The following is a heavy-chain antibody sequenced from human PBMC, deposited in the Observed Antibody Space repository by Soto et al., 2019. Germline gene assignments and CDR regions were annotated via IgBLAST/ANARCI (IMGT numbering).Heavy chain of an antibody. CDR3: ARDSEDIVIVPAALWSYDAFDI. CDR2: ISAYNGNT. V-gene: IGHV1-18*01. Sequence: GASVKVSCKASGYTFTSYGISWVRQAPGQGLEWMGWISAYNGNTNYAQKLQGRLTMTTDTPTSTAYMELRSLRSDDTAVYYCARDSEDIVIVPAALWSYDAFDIWGQGTMVTVSS. D-gene: IGHD2-2*01. J-gene: IGHJ3*02. CDR1: GYTFTSYG.